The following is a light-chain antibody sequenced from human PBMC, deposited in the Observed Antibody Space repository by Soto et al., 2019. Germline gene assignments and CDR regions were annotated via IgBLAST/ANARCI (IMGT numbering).Light chain of an antibody. CDR3: QHYNSYSEA. CDR1: QSISAW. J-gene: IGKJ1*01. Sequence: DIQMTQSPSTLSASVGDSVSINCRASQSISAWLAWYQQKPGKAPKLLIYKASTLRSGVPSRFSRSGSGTEFTLTISSLQPDDFATYYCQHYNSYSEAFGQGTKVDIK. V-gene: IGKV1-5*03. CDR2: KAS.